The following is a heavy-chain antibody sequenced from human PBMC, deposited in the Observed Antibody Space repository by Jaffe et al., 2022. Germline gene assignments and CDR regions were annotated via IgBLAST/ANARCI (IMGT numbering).Heavy chain of an antibody. CDR1: GFSLSTSGVG. V-gene: IGHV2-5*01. CDR2: IYWNDDK. CDR3: AQGYSSSSVGDY. D-gene: IGHD6-6*01. Sequence: QITLKESGPTLVKPTQTLTLTCTFSGFSLSTSGVGVGWIRQPPGKALEWLALIYWNDDKRYSPSLKSRLTITKDTSKNQVVLTMTNMDPVDTATYYCAQGYSSSSVGDYWGQGTLVTVSS. J-gene: IGHJ4*02.